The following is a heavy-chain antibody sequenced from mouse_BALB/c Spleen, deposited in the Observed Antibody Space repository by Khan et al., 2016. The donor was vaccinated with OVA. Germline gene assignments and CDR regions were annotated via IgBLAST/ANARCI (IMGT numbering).Heavy chain of an antibody. V-gene: IGHV2-9*02. D-gene: IGHD2-1*01. J-gene: IGHJ1*01. CDR1: GFSLTSYG. Sequence: QVQLKESGPGLVAPSQSLSITCTVSGFSLTSYGVHWVRQTPGKGLEWLGIIWAGGSTNYNSALMSRLSISKDNSKSQVFFKMHSLQTDDTAMYYCARNDDNFVEYFDVWGAGTTVTVSS. CDR2: IWAGGST. CDR3: ARNDDNFVEYFDV.